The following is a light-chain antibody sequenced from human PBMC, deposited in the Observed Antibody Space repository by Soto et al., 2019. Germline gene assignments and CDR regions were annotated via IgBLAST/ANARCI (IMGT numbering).Light chain of an antibody. V-gene: IGLV1-40*01. CDR2: GNS. Sequence: QSVLTQPPSVSGAPGQRVTISCTGSSSNIGAGYDVHWYQQFPGTAPKLLIYGNSNRPSGVPDRFSGSKSGTSASLAITGLQAEDEADYYCQSYDRSLSGVFGFGPNVTV. CDR3: QSYDRSLSGV. J-gene: IGLJ1*01. CDR1: SSNIGAGYD.